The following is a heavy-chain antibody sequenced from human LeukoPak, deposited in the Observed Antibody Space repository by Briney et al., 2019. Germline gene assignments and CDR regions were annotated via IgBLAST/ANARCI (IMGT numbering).Heavy chain of an antibody. V-gene: IGHV3-66*01. CDR3: ARDSSGWYWFDA. D-gene: IGHD6-19*01. J-gene: IGHJ5*02. CDR1: GFTLSNAW. CDR2: IYTGGST. Sequence: GGSLRLSCAVSGFTLSNAWMAWVRQAPGKGLEWVSVIYTGGSTYYADSVKGRFTISRDNSKNTLFLQMNSLRADDTAVYYCARDSSGWYWFDAWGQGTLVTVSS.